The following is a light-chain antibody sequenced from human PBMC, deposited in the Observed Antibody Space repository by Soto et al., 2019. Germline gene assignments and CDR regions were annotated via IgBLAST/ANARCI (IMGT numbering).Light chain of an antibody. Sequence: QSALTQPPSASGSPGQSVTISCTGTSSDVGSHNYVSWYQQHPDKAPKLMIYEVNKRPSGVPDRFSGSKSGNTASLTVSGLQAEDEADYYCTTYAGYNNPVVFGGGTKVTVL. CDR3: TTYAGYNNPVV. CDR2: EVN. V-gene: IGLV2-8*01. CDR1: SSDVGSHNY. J-gene: IGLJ3*02.